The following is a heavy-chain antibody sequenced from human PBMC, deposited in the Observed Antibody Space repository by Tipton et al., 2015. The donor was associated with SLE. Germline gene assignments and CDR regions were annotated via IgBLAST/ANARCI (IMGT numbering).Heavy chain of an antibody. V-gene: IGHV4-30-2*06. CDR1: GGSITTSGYF. Sequence: TLSLTCTVSGGSITTSGYFWSWIRQSPGKGLEWIGSLYQSGSIHYNPSLENRVTISVDRSKNQFSLSLSSVTAADTAVYYCARGGHSNSPNWFDPWGQGTLITVSS. J-gene: IGHJ5*02. CDR2: LYQSGSI. CDR3: ARGGHSNSPNWFDP. D-gene: IGHD4-11*01.